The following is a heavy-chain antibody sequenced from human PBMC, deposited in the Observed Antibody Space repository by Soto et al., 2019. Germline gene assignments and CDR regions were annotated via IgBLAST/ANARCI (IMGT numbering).Heavy chain of an antibody. D-gene: IGHD6-13*01. CDR3: ARLDIAAAGWFDP. CDR2: INPSGGST. Sequence: EGTCKASRYTFASYYMHCERPAPGQGLEWMGIINPSGGSTSYAQKVQGRVTMPRDGSTSTVYMELSSLRSEDTAVYYCARLDIAAAGWFDPWGQGTRVSVAS. V-gene: IGHV1-46*01. J-gene: IGHJ5*02. CDR1: RYTFASYY.